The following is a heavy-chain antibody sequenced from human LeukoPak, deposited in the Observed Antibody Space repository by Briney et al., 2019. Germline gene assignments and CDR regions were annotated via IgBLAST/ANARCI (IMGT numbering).Heavy chain of an antibody. CDR2: ISGSGGST. CDR1: GFTFSSYA. D-gene: IGHD1-26*01. CDR3: AKDRAPSGSYGFDY. V-gene: IGHV3-23*01. Sequence: GGFLRLSCAASGFTFSSYAMSWVRQAPGKGLEWVSGISGSGGSTYYADSVEGRFTISRDNSKNTLYLQMNSLRAEDTAVYYCAKDRAPSGSYGFDYWGQGTLVTVSS. J-gene: IGHJ4*02.